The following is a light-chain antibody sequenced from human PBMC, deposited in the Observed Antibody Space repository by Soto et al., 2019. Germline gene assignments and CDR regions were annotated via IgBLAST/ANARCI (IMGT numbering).Light chain of an antibody. CDR2: RNN. J-gene: IGLJ2*01. Sequence: QSVLTQPPSASGTPGQRVTISCSGSSSNIGSNYVYWYQQLPRTAPKLLIYRNNQRPSGVPDRFSGSRSGTSSSLAISGLRSEDEADYYCAAWDDSLSGPVVFGGGTKLTVL. V-gene: IGLV1-47*01. CDR3: AAWDDSLSGPVV. CDR1: SSNIGSNY.